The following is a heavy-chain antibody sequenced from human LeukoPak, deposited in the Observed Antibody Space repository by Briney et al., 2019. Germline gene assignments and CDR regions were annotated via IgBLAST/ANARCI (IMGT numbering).Heavy chain of an antibody. J-gene: IGHJ4*02. D-gene: IGHD6-19*01. Sequence: GGSLRLSCAASGFTFSDYYMGWIRQAPGKGLEWVSYISSSGSTMNYADSVKGRFTISRGNAKSSLYLQMNSLRGEDTAVYYCARFGGSGWSLDYWGQGTLVTVSS. CDR1: GFTFSDYY. CDR2: ISSSGSTM. CDR3: ARFGGSGWSLDY. V-gene: IGHV3-11*01.